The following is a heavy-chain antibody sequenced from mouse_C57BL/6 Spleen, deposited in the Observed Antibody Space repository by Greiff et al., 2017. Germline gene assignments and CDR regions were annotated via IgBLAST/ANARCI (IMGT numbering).Heavy chain of an antibody. CDR1: GYTFTDYE. Sequence: VQLQESGAELVRPGASVTLSCKASGYTFTDYEMHWVKQTPVHGLEWIGAIDPETGGTAYNQKFKGKAILTADKSSSTAYMELRSLTSEDSAVYYCTRKGSTMVTSWYFDVWGTGTTVTVSS. CDR2: IDPETGGT. D-gene: IGHD2-2*01. J-gene: IGHJ1*03. V-gene: IGHV1-15*01. CDR3: TRKGSTMVTSWYFDV.